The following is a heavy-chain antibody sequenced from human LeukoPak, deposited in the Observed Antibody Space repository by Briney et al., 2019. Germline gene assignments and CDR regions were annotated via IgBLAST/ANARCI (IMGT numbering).Heavy chain of an antibody. Sequence: SETLSLTCAVSGGSFSDYYWSWIRQPPGKGLEWIAEINHSGSTNYNPSLMARVSISVDTSKNWLSLNLRSVTAADTAVYYCARVGRHYGSGSYADFWGQGTLVTVSS. CDR3: ARVGRHYGSGSYADF. V-gene: IGHV4-34*01. D-gene: IGHD3-10*01. J-gene: IGHJ4*02. CDR2: INHSGST. CDR1: GGSFSDYY.